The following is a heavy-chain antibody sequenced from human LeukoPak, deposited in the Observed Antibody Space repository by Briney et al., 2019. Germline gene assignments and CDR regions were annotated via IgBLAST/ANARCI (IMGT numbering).Heavy chain of an antibody. J-gene: IGHJ6*03. V-gene: IGHV1-18*01. CDR3: ARGVGGYCSSTSCFYYYMDV. CDR2: ISAYNGNT. Sequence: ASVKVSCKASGYTFTSYGISWVRQAPGQGLEWMGWISAYNGNTNYAQKLQGRVTMTTDTSTSTAYMELRSLRSDDTAVYYCARGVGGYCSSTSCFYYYMDVWGKGTTVTVSS. CDR1: GYTFTSYG. D-gene: IGHD2-2*03.